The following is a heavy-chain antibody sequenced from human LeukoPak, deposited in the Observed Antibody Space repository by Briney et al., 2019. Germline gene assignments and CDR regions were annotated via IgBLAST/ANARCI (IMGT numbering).Heavy chain of an antibody. Sequence: GGSLRLSCAASGLTFSSYALSWVRQAPGKGLEWVSDISGSGDTTRYADSVKGRFTISRDNSKNTLYLQMNSLRGEDTAVYYCAPHAGASGYWGQGTLVTVSS. CDR2: ISGSGDTT. J-gene: IGHJ4*02. V-gene: IGHV3-23*01. CDR1: GLTFSSYA. D-gene: IGHD3-10*01. CDR3: APHAGASGY.